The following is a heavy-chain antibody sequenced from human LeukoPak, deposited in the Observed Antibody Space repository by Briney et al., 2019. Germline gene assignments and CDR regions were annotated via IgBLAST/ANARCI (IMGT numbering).Heavy chain of an antibody. CDR3: HTFEVHSYGEGPDAFDI. CDR2: IKSKTDGGTT. D-gene: IGHD5-18*01. CDR1: GFTFSNAW. J-gene: IGHJ3*02. V-gene: IGHV3-15*01. Sequence: GGSLRLSCAASGFTFSNAWMSWVRQAPGKGLEWVGRIKSKTDGGTTDYAAPVKGRFTISRDDSKNTLYLQMNSLKTEDTAVYYCHTFEVHSYGEGPDAFDIWGQGTMVTVSS.